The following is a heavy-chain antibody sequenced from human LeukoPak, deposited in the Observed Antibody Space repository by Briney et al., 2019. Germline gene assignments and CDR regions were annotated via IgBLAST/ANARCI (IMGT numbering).Heavy chain of an antibody. Sequence: AGGSLRLSCAASGFTFSSYWMHWVRQAPGKGLVWVSRVNSDGSNTTYADSVKGRFTISRDNAKNTLYLQMNSLRAEDTAVYYCARDWGDSSGYLLDYWGQGTLVTVYS. CDR1: GFTFSSYW. D-gene: IGHD3-22*01. CDR2: VNSDGSNT. CDR3: ARDWGDSSGYLLDY. J-gene: IGHJ4*02. V-gene: IGHV3-74*01.